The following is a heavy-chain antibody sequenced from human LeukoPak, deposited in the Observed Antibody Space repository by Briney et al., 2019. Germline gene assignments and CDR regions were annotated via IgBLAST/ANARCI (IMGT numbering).Heavy chain of an antibody. V-gene: IGHV3-33*01. J-gene: IGHJ6*02. Sequence: PGGSLRPPCAPSGFPFSSFGMLGAAQPPGRGRGWLVVLWYEGSNKYYPASVTGESTISRVNSKNTLYPQMNSLRAEDTAVYYCARGPLLRYSRHYYYYGMDVWGQGTTVTVSS. CDR2: LWYEGSNK. CDR3: ARGPLLRYSRHYYYYGMDV. D-gene: IGHD3-9*01. CDR1: GFPFSSFG.